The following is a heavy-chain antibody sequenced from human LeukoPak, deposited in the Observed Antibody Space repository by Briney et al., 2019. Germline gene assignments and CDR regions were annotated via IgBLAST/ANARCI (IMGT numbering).Heavy chain of an antibody. CDR1: GYTFTSYG. CDR3: ARDHLPLYYGGNSGGFDY. CDR2: ISAYNGNT. V-gene: IGHV1-18*01. Sequence: ASVKVSCKASGYTFTSYGISWVRQAPGQGLEWMGWISAYNGNTNYAQKLQGRVTMTTDTSTSTAYMELRSLRSDDTAVYYCARDHLPLYYGGNSGGFDYWGQGTLVTVSS. D-gene: IGHD4-23*01. J-gene: IGHJ4*02.